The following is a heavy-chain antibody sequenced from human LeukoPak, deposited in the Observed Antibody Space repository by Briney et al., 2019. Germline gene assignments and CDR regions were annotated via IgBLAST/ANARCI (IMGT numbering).Heavy chain of an antibody. Sequence: KPGGSLRLSCAASGFTFSDYYRSWIRQAPGKGLEWVSYISSSGSTIYYADSVKGRFTISRDNAKNSLYLQMNSLRAEDTAVYYCARLYCSSTTCYVVDYWGQGTLVTVSS. CDR2: ISSSGSTI. J-gene: IGHJ4*02. V-gene: IGHV3-11*01. CDR1: GFTFSDYY. D-gene: IGHD2-2*01. CDR3: ARLYCSSTTCYVVDY.